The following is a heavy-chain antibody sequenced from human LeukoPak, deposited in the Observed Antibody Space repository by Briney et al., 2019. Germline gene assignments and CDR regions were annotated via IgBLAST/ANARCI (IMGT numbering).Heavy chain of an antibody. V-gene: IGHV1-2*02. CDR1: GYTFTGYY. J-gene: IGHJ3*02. CDR2: INPNSGGT. Sequence: ASVKVSCKASGYTFTGYYMHWVRQAPGQGLEWMGWINPNSGGTNYAQKFQGRVTMTRDTSISTAYMELSRLRSDDTAVYYCARCSGGSCYIEGAFDIWGQGTMVTVSS. D-gene: IGHD2-15*01. CDR3: ARCSGGSCYIEGAFDI.